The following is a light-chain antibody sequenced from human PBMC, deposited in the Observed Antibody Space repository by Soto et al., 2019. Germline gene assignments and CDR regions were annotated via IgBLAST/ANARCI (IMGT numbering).Light chain of an antibody. J-gene: IGLJ1*01. Sequence: QSVLTQPPSASGAPRQRVTISCSGSSSNIGNNGVNWYQQVPGKAPKLLIYYDDLKPSGVSKQFSGSKSGTSASLAISGLQSEDEADYYCAAWDDSLNAYVFGIGTKLTVL. CDR2: YDD. CDR3: AAWDDSLNAYV. CDR1: SSNIGNNG. V-gene: IGLV1-36*01.